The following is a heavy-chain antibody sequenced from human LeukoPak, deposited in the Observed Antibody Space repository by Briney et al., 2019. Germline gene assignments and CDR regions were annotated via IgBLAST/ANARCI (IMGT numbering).Heavy chain of an antibody. Sequence: SETLSLTCTVSGGSISSSSYYWGWIRQPPGKGLEWIGSTYYSGSTYYNPSLKSRVTISIDTSKNQFSLKLSSVTAADTAVYFCARVAAAGNYYFDYWGQGTLVTVSS. CDR2: TYYSGST. CDR3: ARVAAAGNYYFDY. CDR1: GGSISSSSYY. J-gene: IGHJ4*02. D-gene: IGHD6-13*01. V-gene: IGHV4-39*07.